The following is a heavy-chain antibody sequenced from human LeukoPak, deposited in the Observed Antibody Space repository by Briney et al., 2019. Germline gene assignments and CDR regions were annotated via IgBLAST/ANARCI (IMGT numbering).Heavy chain of an antibody. CDR2: ISGSGGST. Sequence: SGGSLRLSCAASGFTFSSYVMSWVRQAPGKGLEWVSAISGSGGSTYYADSVKGRFTISRDNSKNTLYLQMNSLRAEDTAVYYCAKGYSYRFDAFDIWGQGTMVTVSS. V-gene: IGHV3-23*01. CDR3: AKGYSYRFDAFDI. J-gene: IGHJ3*02. CDR1: GFTFSSYV. D-gene: IGHD5-18*01.